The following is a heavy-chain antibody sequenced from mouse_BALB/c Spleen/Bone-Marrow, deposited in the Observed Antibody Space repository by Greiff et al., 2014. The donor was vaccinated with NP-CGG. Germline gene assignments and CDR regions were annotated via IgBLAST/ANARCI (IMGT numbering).Heavy chain of an antibody. CDR2: IWGGGNT. J-gene: IGHJ4*01. Sequence: VKLQESGPGLVAPSQSLSITRTVSGFSLSRYSIHWVRQPPGEGLEWLGVIWGGGNTYYNLALKSRLSISKDNSKSQVFLKMNSLQTDDTAMYYCARFITTGTMDYWGQGTSVTVSS. V-gene: IGHV2-6-4*01. D-gene: IGHD1-1*01. CDR1: GFSLSRYS. CDR3: ARFITTGTMDY.